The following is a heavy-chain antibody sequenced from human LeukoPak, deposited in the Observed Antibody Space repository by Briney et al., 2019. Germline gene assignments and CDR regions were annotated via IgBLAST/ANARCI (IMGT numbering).Heavy chain of an antibody. J-gene: IGHJ4*02. CDR1: GFTFGDYA. CDR2: IRSKAYGGTT. CDR3: TVVVAAQRVDY. D-gene: IGHD2-15*01. Sequence: GGSLRLSCTASGFTFGDYAVSWVRQAPGKGLEWVGFIRSKAYGGTTEYAASVKGRFTISRDDSKSIAYLQMNSLKTEDTAVYYCTVVVAAQRVDYWGQGTLVTVSS. V-gene: IGHV3-49*04.